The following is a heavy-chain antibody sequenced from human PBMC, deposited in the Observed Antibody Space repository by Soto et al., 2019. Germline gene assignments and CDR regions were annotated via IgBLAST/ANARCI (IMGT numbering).Heavy chain of an antibody. CDR3: ARGLGYCSSTSCYIWFDY. Sequence: EVQLLESGGGLVQPGGSLRLSCAASGFTFSTYAMSWVRQAPGKGLEWVSAISGSGGSTCYADSVKGRFTISRDNSKNTLFLQMNSLRAEDTAVHYCARGLGYCSSTSCYIWFDYWGQGTLVTVSS. J-gene: IGHJ4*02. CDR1: GFTFSTYA. D-gene: IGHD2-2*02. CDR2: ISGSGGST. V-gene: IGHV3-23*01.